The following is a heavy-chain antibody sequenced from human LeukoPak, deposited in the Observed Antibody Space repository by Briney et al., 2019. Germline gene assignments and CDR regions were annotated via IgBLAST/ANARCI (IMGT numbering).Heavy chain of an antibody. J-gene: IGHJ5*02. Sequence: GGSLRLSCAASGFTFDDYGMSWVRQAPGKGLEWVSGINWNGGSTGYADSVKGRFTISRDNAKNSLYLQMNSLRAEDTALYYCARDSSSSSGAWFDPWGQGTLVTVSS. CDR1: GFTFDDYG. CDR3: ARDSSSSSGAWFDP. V-gene: IGHV3-20*04. D-gene: IGHD6-6*01. CDR2: INWNGGST.